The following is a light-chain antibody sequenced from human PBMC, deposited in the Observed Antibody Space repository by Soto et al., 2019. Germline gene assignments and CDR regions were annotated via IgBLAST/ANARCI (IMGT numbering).Light chain of an antibody. CDR3: QQYGSSPWT. J-gene: IGKJ1*01. V-gene: IGKV3-20*01. CDR2: GTF. CDR1: QSVSTSH. Sequence: EIVLTQSPGTLSLSPGERATLSCRASQSVSTSHLAWYQQKPGQAPRLLIYGTFSSATGIPDRFSGSGSGTDFTLTISRLEPEDFAVYYCQQYGSSPWTFGQGTKVEIK.